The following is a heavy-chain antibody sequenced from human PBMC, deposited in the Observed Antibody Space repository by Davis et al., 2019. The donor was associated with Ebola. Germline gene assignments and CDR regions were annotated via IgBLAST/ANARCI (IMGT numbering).Heavy chain of an antibody. V-gene: IGHV1-69*02. Sequence: AASVKVSCKASGGTFSSYTISWVRQAPGQGLEWMGRIIPILGIANYAQKFQGRVTITADKSTSTAYMELSSLRSEDTAVYYCARAPMAHFGGYYYYYYGMDVWGKGTTVTVSS. CDR3: ARAPMAHFGGYYYYYYGMDV. D-gene: IGHD3-10*01. J-gene: IGHJ6*04. CDR2: IIPILGIA. CDR1: GGTFSSYT.